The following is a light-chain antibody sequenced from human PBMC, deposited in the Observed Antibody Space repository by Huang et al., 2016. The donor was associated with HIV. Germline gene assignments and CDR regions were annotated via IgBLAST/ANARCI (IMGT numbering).Light chain of an antibody. CDR3: QQYNNWFT. J-gene: IGKJ5*01. CDR1: QSVDAK. CDR2: GAS. V-gene: IGKV3-15*01. Sequence: IVMTQSPPALSVSPGERATRPCRASQSVDAKLAWYQQKPGQAPRLLIYGASPRATNIPARFTGGGSGTDFTLTISSLRSEDSALYYCQQYNNWFTFGQGTRLEI.